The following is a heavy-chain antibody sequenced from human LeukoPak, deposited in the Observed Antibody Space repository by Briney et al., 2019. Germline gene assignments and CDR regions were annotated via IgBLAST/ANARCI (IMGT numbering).Heavy chain of an antibody. CDR3: ARSEFGGYDFIYYYGMDV. V-gene: IGHV1-69*04. CDR1: GGTFSSYA. Sequence: SVKVSCKASGGTFSSYAISWVRQAPGQGLEWMGRIIPILGIANYAQKFQGKVTITADKSTSTAYMELSSLRSEDTAVYYCARSEFGGYDFIYYYGMDVWGQGTTVTVSS. J-gene: IGHJ6*02. CDR2: IIPILGIA. D-gene: IGHD5-12*01.